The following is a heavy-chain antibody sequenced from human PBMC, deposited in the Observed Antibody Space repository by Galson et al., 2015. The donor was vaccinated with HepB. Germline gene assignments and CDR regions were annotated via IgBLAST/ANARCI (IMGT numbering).Heavy chain of an antibody. CDR2: ITWNSGSI. CDR3: AKEGPYYHGSGTYSGLHCYGMDV. Sequence: SLRLSCAASGFTFDDYAMHWVRQAPGKGLEWVSGITWNSGSIGYAASVKGRFTISRDNAKNFLFLHMDALRPEDTALYFCAKEGPYYHGSGTYSGLHCYGMDVWGQGTTVTVYS. CDR1: GFTFDDYA. D-gene: IGHD3-10*01. V-gene: IGHV3-9*01. J-gene: IGHJ6*02.